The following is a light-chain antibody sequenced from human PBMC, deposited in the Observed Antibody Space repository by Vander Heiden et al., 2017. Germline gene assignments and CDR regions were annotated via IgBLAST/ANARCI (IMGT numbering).Light chain of an antibody. V-gene: IGLV1-44*01. CDR3: AARDDSRNGWV. J-gene: IGLJ3*02. CDR2: SNY. Sequence: QSVLTHPPAAPGTPGPRVTISCSGSSYNIGSNSVNWYQQLPGTAPKLLIFSNYHRPSGVPDRFSGSRSGTSASLAISGLQSGDEADYYCAARDDSRNGWVFGGGTKLTVL. CDR1: SYNIGSNS.